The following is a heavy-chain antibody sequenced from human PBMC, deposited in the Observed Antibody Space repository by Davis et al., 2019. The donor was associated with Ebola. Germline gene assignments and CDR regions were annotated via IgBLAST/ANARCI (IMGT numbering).Heavy chain of an antibody. Sequence: SVKVSCKASGYTLTGYYMHWVRQAPGQGLEWMGGIIPIFGTVNYAQKFQGRVTITADESTSTAYMEPSSLRSEDTAVYYCARARAVAGYYFDYWGQGTLVTVSS. CDR1: GYTLTGYY. J-gene: IGHJ4*02. V-gene: IGHV1-69*13. CDR3: ARARAVAGYYFDY. D-gene: IGHD6-19*01. CDR2: IIPIFGTV.